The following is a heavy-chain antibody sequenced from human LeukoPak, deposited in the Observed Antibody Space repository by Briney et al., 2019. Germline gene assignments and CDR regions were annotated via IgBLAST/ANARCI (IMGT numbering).Heavy chain of an antibody. CDR2: IIPILGIA. CDR1: GGTFSSYA. CDR3: ALTVPRVDIVVVPAATRVDY. V-gene: IGHV1-69*04. J-gene: IGHJ4*02. Sequence: ASVKVSCKASGGTFSSYAISWVRQAPGQGLEWMGRIIPILGIANYAQKFQGRVTITADKSTSTAYMELSSLRSEDTAVYYCALTVPRVDIVVVPAATRVDYWGQGTLVTVSS. D-gene: IGHD2-2*03.